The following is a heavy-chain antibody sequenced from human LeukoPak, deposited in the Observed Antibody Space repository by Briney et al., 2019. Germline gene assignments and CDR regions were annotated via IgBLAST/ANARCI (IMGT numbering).Heavy chain of an antibody. V-gene: IGHV4-39*02. D-gene: IGHD3-22*01. CDR1: GESIISRSHH. Sequence: SETLSLTCTVSGESIISRSHHWGWIRQPPGKGLEWIGNFYYSGTTFYNPSLKSRVTISVDTSQNQFSLRLSSVTAADTAVYYCAREGWGYNDGRGSFDYWGQGTLVTVSS. CDR2: FYYSGTT. CDR3: AREGWGYNDGRGSFDY. J-gene: IGHJ4*02.